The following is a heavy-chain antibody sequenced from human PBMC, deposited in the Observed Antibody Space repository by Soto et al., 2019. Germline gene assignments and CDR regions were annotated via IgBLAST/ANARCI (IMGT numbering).Heavy chain of an antibody. J-gene: IGHJ4*02. Sequence: EVQLVESGGGLVQPGGSLRLSCAASGFTFSSYWMSWVRQAPGKGLEWVANIKQDGSEKYYVDSVKGRFIISRDNAKNSLYLQMNSLRAEDTAVYYCARDTNSLFYYDILTGYPYYFDYWGQGTLVTVSS. V-gene: IGHV3-7*01. D-gene: IGHD3-9*01. CDR1: GFTFSSYW. CDR3: ARDTNSLFYYDILTGYPYYFDY. CDR2: IKQDGSEK.